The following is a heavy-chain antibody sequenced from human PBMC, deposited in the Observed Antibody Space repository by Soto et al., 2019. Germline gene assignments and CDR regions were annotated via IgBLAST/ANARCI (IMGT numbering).Heavy chain of an antibody. CDR3: ARGGDSYTIFDY. Sequence: QVQLQQSGPGLVKPSQTLSLTCTVSGGSISSGGFYWSLIRQYPGKGLEWIGYIYHSGSTYYNPSLKSRLSMSIDTSKNQFSLKLSSVTAADTALYFCARGGDSYTIFDYWGQGTRVTVSS. CDR2: IYHSGST. V-gene: IGHV4-31*03. D-gene: IGHD5-18*01. CDR1: GGSISSGGFY. J-gene: IGHJ4*02.